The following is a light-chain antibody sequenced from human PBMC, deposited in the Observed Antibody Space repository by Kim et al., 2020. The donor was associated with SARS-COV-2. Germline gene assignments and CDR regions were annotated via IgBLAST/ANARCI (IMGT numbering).Light chain of an antibody. J-gene: IGLJ2*01. CDR2: YDS. CDR3: QVWDSTSVHRV. CDR1: NIGRKS. Sequence: SYELTQPPSVSVAPGKTASITCAGDNIGRKSVHWYQQKPGQAPVLVISYDSDRPSGIPERLSGSNSENTATLTISEVEAGDEADYYCQVWDSTSVHRVFGGGTKVTVL. V-gene: IGLV3-21*04.